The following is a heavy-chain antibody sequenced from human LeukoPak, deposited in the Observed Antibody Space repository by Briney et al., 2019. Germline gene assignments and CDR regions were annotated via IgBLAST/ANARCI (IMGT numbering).Heavy chain of an antibody. CDR1: GFIFSSYA. CDR3: AKERSSGWDWYFDL. J-gene: IGHJ2*01. Sequence: QPEGSLRLSCAASGFIFSSYAMQWVRQAPGKGLEWVSAISGSGGSTYYADSVKGRFTISRDNSKNTLYLQMNSLRAEDTAVYYCAKERSSGWDWYFDLWGRGTLVTVSS. V-gene: IGHV3-23*01. CDR2: ISGSGGST. D-gene: IGHD6-19*01.